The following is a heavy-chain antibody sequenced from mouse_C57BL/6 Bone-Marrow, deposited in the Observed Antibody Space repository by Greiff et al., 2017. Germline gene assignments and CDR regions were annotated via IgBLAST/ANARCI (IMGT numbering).Heavy chain of an antibody. J-gene: IGHJ2*01. CDR2: IWWDADK. V-gene: IGHV8-8*01. Sequence: QVTLKASGPGLLQPSQTLSLTCSFSGFSLSTFGMGVGWIRQPSGKGLEWLAHIWWDADKYYNPALKSRLTISKDTSKNQVFLKIANVYTADTATYYCARLYYGNFFDDWGQGTTLTVSS. D-gene: IGHD2-1*01. CDR3: ARLYYGNFFDD. CDR1: GFSLSTFGMG.